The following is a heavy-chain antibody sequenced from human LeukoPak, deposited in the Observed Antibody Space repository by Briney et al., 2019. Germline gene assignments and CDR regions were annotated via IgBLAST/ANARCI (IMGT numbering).Heavy chain of an antibody. Sequence: SETLSLTCSVSGYSISSGYYWGWIRPPPGKGLEWIGNIYHDGNTYYNPSLKSRVTISVETSKNQFSLRLSSVTAADTAVYYCPESLRTGWGLPYYWGPGTLVTVPS. CDR2: IYHDGNT. V-gene: IGHV4-38-2*02. D-gene: IGHD2-8*02. J-gene: IGHJ4*02. CDR3: PESLRTGWGLPYY. CDR1: GYSISSGYY.